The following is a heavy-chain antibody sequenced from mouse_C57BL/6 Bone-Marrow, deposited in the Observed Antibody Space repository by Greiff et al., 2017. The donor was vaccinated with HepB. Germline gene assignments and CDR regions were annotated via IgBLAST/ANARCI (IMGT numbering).Heavy chain of an antibody. D-gene: IGHD1-1*01. CDR3: AKNSLYYYGSSSYFDY. V-gene: IGHV2-4*01. CDR2: IWSGGST. J-gene: IGHJ2*01. Sequence: QVQLKESGPGLVQPSQSLSITCTVSGFSLTSYGVHWVRQPPGKGLEWLGVIWSGGSTDYNAAFISRLSISKDNSKSQVFFKMNSLQADDTAIYYCAKNSLYYYGSSSYFDYWGQGTTLTVSS. CDR1: GFSLTSYG.